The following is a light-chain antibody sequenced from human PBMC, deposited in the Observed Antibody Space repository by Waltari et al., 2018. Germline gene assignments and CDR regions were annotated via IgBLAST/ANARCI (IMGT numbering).Light chain of an antibody. V-gene: IGKV1-NL1*01. Sequence: DIQMTQSPSSLPASLGDRVTITCRASQGISSSLAWYQKKVGEAPKLLLYGASRLESGVPSRFSGCGSGTVYTLTISSLQPEDFATYYCQQYFGIPITFGQGTRLE. J-gene: IGKJ5*01. CDR3: QQYFGIPIT. CDR2: GAS. CDR1: QGISSS.